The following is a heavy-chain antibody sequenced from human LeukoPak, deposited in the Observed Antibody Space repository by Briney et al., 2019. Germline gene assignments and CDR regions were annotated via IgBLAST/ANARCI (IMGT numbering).Heavy chain of an antibody. D-gene: IGHD6-6*01. CDR3: ASSIAARRYFDY. CDR1: GFTVSSNY. CDR2: IYSGGST. Sequence: PGGSLRLSCAASGFTVSSNYMSWVRQAPGKGLEWVSVIYSGGSTYYADSVKGRFTISRDNSKNTLYLQMNSLRAEDTAVYYCASSIAARRYFDYRGQGTLVTVSS. V-gene: IGHV3-66*01. J-gene: IGHJ4*02.